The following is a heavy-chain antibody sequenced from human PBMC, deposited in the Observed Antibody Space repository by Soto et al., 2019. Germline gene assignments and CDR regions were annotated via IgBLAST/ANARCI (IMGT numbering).Heavy chain of an antibody. Sequence: GGSLRLSCAASGFTFSSYAMSWVRQAPGKGLEWVSAISGSGGSTYYADSVRGRFTISRDNSKNTLYLQMNSLRAEDTAVYYCAKRGLEYSYGYFDYWGQGTLVTVSS. CDR3: AKRGLEYSYGYFDY. V-gene: IGHV3-23*01. D-gene: IGHD5-18*01. J-gene: IGHJ4*02. CDR1: GFTFSSYA. CDR2: ISGSGGST.